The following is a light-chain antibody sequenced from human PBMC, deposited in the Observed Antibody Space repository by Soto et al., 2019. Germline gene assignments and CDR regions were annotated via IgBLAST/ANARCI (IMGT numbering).Light chain of an antibody. Sequence: DIQMTQSPSTLSASVGDRVTITCRASQSIIRWLAWYQQTPGKAPKLLIYAASSLESGVPSRFSGSGSGTEYPLTISSLQPDDFATYYCQQYNSYSTFGQGTKVDIK. V-gene: IGKV1-5*01. CDR2: AAS. CDR1: QSIIRW. J-gene: IGKJ1*01. CDR3: QQYNSYST.